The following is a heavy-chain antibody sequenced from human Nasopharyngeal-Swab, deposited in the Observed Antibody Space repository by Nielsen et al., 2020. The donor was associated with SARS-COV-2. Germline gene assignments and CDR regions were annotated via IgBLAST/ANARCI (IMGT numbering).Heavy chain of an antibody. Sequence: WIRQPPGKGLEWIESIYHSGSTYYNPSLKSRVTISVDTSKNQFSLKLSSVTAADTAVYYCARDSGYSSSWYSRDYYFDYWGQGTLVTVSS. CDR3: ARDSGYSSSWYSRDYYFDY. D-gene: IGHD6-13*01. CDR2: IYHSGST. J-gene: IGHJ4*02. V-gene: IGHV4-38-2*02.